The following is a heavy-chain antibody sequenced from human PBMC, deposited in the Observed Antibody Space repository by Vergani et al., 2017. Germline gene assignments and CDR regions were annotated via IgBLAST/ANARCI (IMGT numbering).Heavy chain of an antibody. J-gene: IGHJ4*02. CDR3: AKDSHLWELLSWHYFDY. Sequence: QVQLVESGGGVVQPGRSLRLSCTASGFTFSSFAMHLVRQAPGKGLAWVAVISYDGSNKYYADSVKGRFTISRDNSKNTLYLQMNRLRAEDTAVYYCAKDSHLWELLSWHYFDYWGQGTLVTVSS. V-gene: IGHV3-30*18. D-gene: IGHD1-26*01. CDR1: GFTFSSFA. CDR2: ISYDGSNK.